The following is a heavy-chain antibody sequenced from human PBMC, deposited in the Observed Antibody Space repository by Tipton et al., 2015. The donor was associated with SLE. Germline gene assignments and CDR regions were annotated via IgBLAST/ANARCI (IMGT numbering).Heavy chain of an antibody. CDR2: IYYSGST. D-gene: IGHD6-13*01. CDR3: ARGAAAGKGGDAFDI. CDR1: GGSISSYY. V-gene: IGHV4-59*01. Sequence: LSCTASGGSISSYYWSWIRQPPGKGLEWIGYIYYSGSTNYNPSLKSRVTISVDTSKNQFSLKLSSVTAADTAVYYCARGAAAGKGGDAFDIWGQGTMVTVSS. J-gene: IGHJ3*02.